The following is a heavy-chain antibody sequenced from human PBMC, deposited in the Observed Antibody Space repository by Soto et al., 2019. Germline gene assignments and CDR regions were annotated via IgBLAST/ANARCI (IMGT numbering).Heavy chain of an antibody. CDR2: MNPNSGNT. CDR1: GYTFTSYD. CDR3: ARVGPRYCSGGSYYSGSD. V-gene: IGHV1-8*01. J-gene: IGHJ4*02. Sequence: ASVTGWCKASGYTFTSYDINWVRKATGHGLEWMGWMNPNSGNTGYAQKFQGRVTMTRNTSISTAYMELSSLRSEDTAVYYCARVGPRYCSGGSYYSGSDWGQGTLVTVSS. D-gene: IGHD2-15*01.